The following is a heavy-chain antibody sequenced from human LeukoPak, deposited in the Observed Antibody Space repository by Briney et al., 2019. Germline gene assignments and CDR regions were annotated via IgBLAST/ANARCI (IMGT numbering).Heavy chain of an antibody. CDR3: ARGDDFWSGYFSPPSYYYYYGMDV. Sequence: PSETLSLTCAVSGGSISSGGYRWTWIRQYPGKGLEWIGYINYSGSTYYNPSLKSRVTISVDTSKNQFSLKLSSVTAADAAVYYCARGDDFWSGYFSPPSYYYYYGMDVWGQGTTVTVSS. V-gene: IGHV4-31*11. CDR1: GGSISSGGYR. D-gene: IGHD3-3*01. CDR2: INYSGST. J-gene: IGHJ6*02.